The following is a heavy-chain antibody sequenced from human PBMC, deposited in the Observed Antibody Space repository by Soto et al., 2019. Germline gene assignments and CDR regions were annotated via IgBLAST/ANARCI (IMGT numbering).Heavy chain of an antibody. CDR1: GYTFTSYG. CDR2: ISAYNGNT. D-gene: IGHD6-19*01. Sequence: QVQLVQSGAEVKKPGASVKVSCKASGYTFTSYGISWVRQAPGQGLEWMGWISAYNGNTNYAQKLQGRVTMTTDTSTSTGYMELRGLRSDDTAVYYCAIGNLRIAVAGTLDYWGQGTLVTVSS. V-gene: IGHV1-18*04. J-gene: IGHJ4*02. CDR3: AIGNLRIAVAGTLDY.